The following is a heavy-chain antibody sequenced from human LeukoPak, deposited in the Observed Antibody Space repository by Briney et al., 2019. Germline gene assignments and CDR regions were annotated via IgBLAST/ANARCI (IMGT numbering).Heavy chain of an antibody. J-gene: IGHJ4*02. CDR2: IYYSGST. V-gene: IGHV4-39*01. D-gene: IGHD1/OR15-1a*01. CDR3: ARRGFGTIDY. Sequence: SETLSLSCTVSGGSISSSSYYWGWIRQPPGKGLEWIGSIYYSGSTYYNPSLKSRVTISVDTSKNQFSLKLSSVTAADTAVYYCARRGFGTIDYWGQGTLVTVSS. CDR1: GGSISSSSYY.